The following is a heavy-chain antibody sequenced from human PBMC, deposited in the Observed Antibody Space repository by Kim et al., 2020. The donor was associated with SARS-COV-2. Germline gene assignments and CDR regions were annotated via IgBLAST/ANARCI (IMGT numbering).Heavy chain of an antibody. CDR3: ARHFDYPIGFDI. V-gene: IGHV4-39*01. CDR1: GGSISSNSDYY. J-gene: IGHJ3*02. D-gene: IGHD4-17*01. Sequence: SETLSLSCSASGGSISSNSDYYWGWIRQPPGKGLEWIGSIHHSGSAKYNASFRSRLSISVDTSKNQFSLKLSSVTAADTAFYYCARHFDYPIGFDIWGQGTMVTVSS. CDR2: IHHSGSA.